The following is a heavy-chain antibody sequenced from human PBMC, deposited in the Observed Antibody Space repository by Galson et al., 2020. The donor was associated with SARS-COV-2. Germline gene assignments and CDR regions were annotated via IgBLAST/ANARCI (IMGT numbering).Heavy chain of an antibody. J-gene: IGHJ4*02. CDR2: FIHVFHTA. Sequence: SVKVSCKASGGTFSSSDVNWVRQAPGQGLEWLGGFIHVFHTATYAQKFKGRVKITADEPTTTAYMELTSLRSDDTAVYFCVRGEVQTLDYWGQGTLFTVSS. D-gene: IGHD1-1*01. V-gene: IGHV1-69*13. CDR3: VRGEVQTLDY. CDR1: GGTFSSSD.